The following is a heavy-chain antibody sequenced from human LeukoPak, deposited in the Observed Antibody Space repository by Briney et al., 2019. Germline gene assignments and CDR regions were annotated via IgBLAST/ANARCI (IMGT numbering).Heavy chain of an antibody. Sequence: SVKLSCKASGGTFSSYAISWVRQAPGQGLEWMGRIIPILGIANYAQKFQGRVTITADKSTSTAYMQLSSLRSEDTAVYYCARDSSGYHPLGYWGQGTLVTVSS. CDR3: ARDSSGYHPLGY. V-gene: IGHV1-69*04. J-gene: IGHJ4*02. CDR2: IIPILGIA. CDR1: GGTFSSYA. D-gene: IGHD3-22*01.